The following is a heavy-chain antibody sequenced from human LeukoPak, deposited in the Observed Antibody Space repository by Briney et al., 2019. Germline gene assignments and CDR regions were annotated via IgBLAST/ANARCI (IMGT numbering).Heavy chain of an antibody. CDR3: ARDQSHHDSSGSLYDP. D-gene: IGHD3-22*01. CDR2: IRDNESDK. CDR1: GFTFSRYW. V-gene: IGHV3-30*01. Sequence: GGSLRLSCTASGFTFSRYWMTWVRQAPGKGLEWVAFIRDNESDKYYADSVKGRFTISRDNSKNTLYLQMNSLTPDDTALYYCARDQSHHDSSGSLYDPWGQGTLVTVSS. J-gene: IGHJ5*02.